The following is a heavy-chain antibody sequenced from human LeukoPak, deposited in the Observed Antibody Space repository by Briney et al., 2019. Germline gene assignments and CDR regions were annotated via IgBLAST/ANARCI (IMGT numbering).Heavy chain of an antibody. J-gene: IGHJ4*02. CDR2: INSDGSST. D-gene: IGHD5-24*01. Sequence: GGSLRLSCAASGFTFSSYWMHRVRQAPGKGLVWVSRINSDGSSTSYADSVKGRFTISRDNAKNSLYLQMNSLRADEDTAVYYCARYGPDNSPFDYWGQGTLVTVSP. CDR3: ARYGPDNSPFDY. CDR1: GFTFSSYW. V-gene: IGHV3-74*01.